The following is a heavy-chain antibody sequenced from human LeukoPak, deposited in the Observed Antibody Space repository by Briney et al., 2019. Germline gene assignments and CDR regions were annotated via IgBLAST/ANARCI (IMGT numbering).Heavy chain of an antibody. CDR1: GGSIASSGFY. CDR3: GRPVSSGWDYYHGLDV. Sequence: SETLSLTCRVSGGSIASSGFYWGWIRQPPGKGLEWIGSIYYPESTHYNPSLKSRVTISVDTSKKQFSLTLSSVTATDTGVYHCGRPVSSGWDYYHGLDVWRQGTTVTVSS. CDR2: IYYPEST. J-gene: IGHJ6*02. V-gene: IGHV4-39*01. D-gene: IGHD6-19*01.